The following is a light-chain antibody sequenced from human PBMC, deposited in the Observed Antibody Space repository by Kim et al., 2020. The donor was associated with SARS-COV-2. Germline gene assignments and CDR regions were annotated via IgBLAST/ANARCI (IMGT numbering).Light chain of an antibody. CDR1: SIGSKS. CDR3: QVWDSSSDHLV. Sequence: APGKTARITCVGNSIGSKSVHWYQQKPGQAPVLVIYYDSDRPSGIPERFSCSNSGNTATLSISRVEAGDEADYYCQVWDSSSDHLVFGGGTQLTVL. V-gene: IGLV3-21*04. CDR2: YDS. J-gene: IGLJ2*01.